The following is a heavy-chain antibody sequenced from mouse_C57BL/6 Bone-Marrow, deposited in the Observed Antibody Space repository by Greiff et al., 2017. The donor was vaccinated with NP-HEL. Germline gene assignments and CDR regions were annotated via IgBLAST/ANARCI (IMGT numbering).Heavy chain of an antibody. V-gene: IGHV5-2*01. CDR2: INSDGGST. CDR1: EYEFPSHD. J-gene: IGHJ4*01. Sequence: EVQLKESGGGLVQPGASLKLSCESNEYEFPSHDMSWVRKTPEKRLALVAAINSDGGSTYYPDTMERRFILSRDKTRKTLYLQISSLRSEDTALYYCARHGAMDYWGQGTSVTVSS. CDR3: ARHGAMDY.